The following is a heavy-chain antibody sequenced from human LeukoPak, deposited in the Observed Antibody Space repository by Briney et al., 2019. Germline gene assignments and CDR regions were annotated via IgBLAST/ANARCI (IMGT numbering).Heavy chain of an antibody. CDR3: AKETGRWELE. CDR1: GFTFSSYG. D-gene: IGHD1-26*01. CDR2: ISNDGGNK. J-gene: IGHJ4*02. V-gene: IGHV3-30*18. Sequence: GRSLRLSCAASGFTFSSYGIHWVRQAPGKGLEWVAVISNDGGNKYYADSVKGRFTISRDNSKNTLYLQMNSLRAEDTAVYYCAKETGRWELEWGQGTLVTVSS.